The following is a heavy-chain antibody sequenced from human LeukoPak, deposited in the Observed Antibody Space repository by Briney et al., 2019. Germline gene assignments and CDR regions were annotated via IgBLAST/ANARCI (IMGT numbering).Heavy chain of an antibody. J-gene: IGHJ6*03. CDR2: IYYSGST. D-gene: IGHD1-26*01. CDR3: ARDFTDSGSCLVYYYYYYMDV. V-gene: IGHV4-59*12. CDR1: GGSISSYY. Sequence: SETLSLTCTVSGGSISSYYWSWIRQPPGKGLEWIGYIYYSGSTNYNPSLKSRVTISVDTSKKQFSLRLRSVTAADTAVYYCARDFTDSGSCLVYYYYYYMDVWGKGTTVTVSS.